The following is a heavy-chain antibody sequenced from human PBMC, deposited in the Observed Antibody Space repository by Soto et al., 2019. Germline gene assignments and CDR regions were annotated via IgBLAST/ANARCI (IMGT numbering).Heavy chain of an antibody. Sequence: GASVKVSCKTSGYMFSSYYINWVLQAPGQGLEWMGNITPSGGTTTYAQKFQGSVTMTRDTSTTSVYIDLSSLRSEDTAVYFCVRENWNDPEPSDVWGQGTRVTVSS. V-gene: IGHV1-46*01. CDR1: GYMFSSYY. CDR2: ITPSGGTT. D-gene: IGHD1-1*01. CDR3: VRENWNDPEPSDV. J-gene: IGHJ3*01.